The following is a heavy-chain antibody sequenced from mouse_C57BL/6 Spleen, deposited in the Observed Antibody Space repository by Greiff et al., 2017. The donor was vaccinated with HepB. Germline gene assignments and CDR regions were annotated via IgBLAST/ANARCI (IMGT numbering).Heavy chain of an antibody. CDR1: GYTFTSYW. V-gene: IGHV1-52*01. CDR2: IDPSDSET. CDR3: ARWGYDGYSAWFAY. D-gene: IGHD2-3*01. Sequence: VQLQQPGAELVRPGSSVKLSCKASGYTFTSYWMHWVKQRPIQGLEWIGNIDPSDSETHYNQKFKDKATLTVDKSSSTAYMQLSSLTSEDSAVYYGARWGYDGYSAWFAYWGQGTLVTVSA. J-gene: IGHJ3*01.